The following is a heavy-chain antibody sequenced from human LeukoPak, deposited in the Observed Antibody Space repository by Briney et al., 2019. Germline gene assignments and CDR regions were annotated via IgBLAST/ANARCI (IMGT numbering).Heavy chain of an antibody. CDR1: GFTFSSYA. CDR2: ISGSGGST. Sequence: PGGSLRLSCAASGFTFSSYAMSWVRQAPGKGLEWVSAISGSGGSTYYADSVKGRFTISRDNSKNTLYLQMNSLRAEDMAVYYCAKDPGYSSSWYKNYFDYWGQGTLVTVSS. V-gene: IGHV3-23*01. CDR3: AKDPGYSSSWYKNYFDY. J-gene: IGHJ4*02. D-gene: IGHD6-13*01.